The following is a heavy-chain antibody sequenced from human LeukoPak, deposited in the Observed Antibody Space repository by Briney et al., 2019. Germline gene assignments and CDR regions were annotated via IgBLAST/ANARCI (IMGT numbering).Heavy chain of an antibody. Sequence: SETLSLTCTVSGGSISSSSYYWGWIRQPPGRGLEWIGSIYYRGNSYYNPSLKSRVTISVDTSKNHFSLKLRSVTAADTAVYYCAKDHYDSSGYPFDYWGQGTLVTVSS. CDR3: AKDHYDSSGYPFDY. D-gene: IGHD3-22*01. CDR1: GGSISSSSYY. V-gene: IGHV4-39*07. J-gene: IGHJ4*02. CDR2: IYYRGNS.